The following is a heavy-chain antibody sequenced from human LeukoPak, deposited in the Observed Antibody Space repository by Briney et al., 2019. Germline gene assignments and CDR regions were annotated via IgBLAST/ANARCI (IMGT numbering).Heavy chain of an antibody. Sequence: GGSLRLSCAASGFTFSSYAMSWVRQAPGKGLEWVSAISGRGDGTYYADSVKGRFTISRDTSKNTLYLQMNSLRAEDTAVYYCARDYYDSSGYPRAFDIWGQGTMVTVSS. J-gene: IGHJ3*02. V-gene: IGHV3-23*01. D-gene: IGHD3-22*01. CDR3: ARDYYDSSGYPRAFDI. CDR2: ISGRGDGT. CDR1: GFTFSSYA.